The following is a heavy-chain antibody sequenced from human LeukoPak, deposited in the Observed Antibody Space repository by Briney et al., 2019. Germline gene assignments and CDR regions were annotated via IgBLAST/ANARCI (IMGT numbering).Heavy chain of an antibody. CDR3: ARQVGYSSGWYFFDY. CDR1: GGSISISSYY. V-gene: IGHV4-39*01. CDR2: IYYSGST. D-gene: IGHD6-19*01. Sequence: SETLSLTCTVYGGSISISSYYWGWIRQPPGKGLEWIGSIYYSGSTYYNPSPKSRVTISVDTSKNQFSLKLSSVTAADTAVYYCARQVGYSSGWYFFDYWGQGTLVTVSS. J-gene: IGHJ4*02.